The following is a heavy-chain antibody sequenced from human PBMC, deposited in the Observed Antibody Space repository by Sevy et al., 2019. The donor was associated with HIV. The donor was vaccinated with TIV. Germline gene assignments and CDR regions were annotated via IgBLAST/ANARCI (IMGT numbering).Heavy chain of an antibody. Sequence: SETLSLTCAVSGGSISSGVYSWNWIRQPAGKGLEWIGYIFHSGHTYYNPSLKSRLTISLDMSKNQFSLKMNSVTAADTAVYYCARDGGTLTTPGAFDFWGQGTMVTVSS. CDR2: IFHSGHT. CDR3: ARDGGTLTTPGAFDF. V-gene: IGHV4-30-2*01. D-gene: IGHD4-17*01. CDR1: GGSISSGVYS. J-gene: IGHJ3*01.